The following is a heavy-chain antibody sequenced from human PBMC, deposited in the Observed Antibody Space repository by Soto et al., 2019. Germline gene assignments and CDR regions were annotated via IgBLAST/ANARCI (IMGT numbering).Heavy chain of an antibody. CDR1: GGSISSSSYY. V-gene: IGHV4-39*01. Sequence: SETLSLTCTVSGGSISSSSYYWGWIRQPPGKGLEWIGSIYYSGSTYYNPSLKSRVTISVDTSKNQFSLKLSSVTPADTAVYYCARRVVRIVGATHFDYWGQGTLVTVSS. D-gene: IGHD1-26*01. CDR2: IYYSGST. CDR3: ARRVVRIVGATHFDY. J-gene: IGHJ4*02.